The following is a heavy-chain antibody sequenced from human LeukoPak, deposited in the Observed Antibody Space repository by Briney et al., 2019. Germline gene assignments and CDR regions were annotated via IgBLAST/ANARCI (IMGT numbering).Heavy chain of an antibody. CDR1: GGSISSYY. CDR2: IYTSGST. V-gene: IGHV4-4*07. Sequence: SETLSLTCTVSGGSISSYYWSWIRQPAGKGLEWIGRIYTSGSTNYNPSLKSRVPMSVDTSKNQFSLKLSSVTAADTAVYYCAREITMVRGAIQNWFDPWGQGTLVTVSS. D-gene: IGHD3-10*01. J-gene: IGHJ5*02. CDR3: AREITMVRGAIQNWFDP.